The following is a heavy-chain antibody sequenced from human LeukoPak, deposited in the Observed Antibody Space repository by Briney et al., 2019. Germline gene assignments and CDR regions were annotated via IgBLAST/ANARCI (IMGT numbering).Heavy chain of an antibody. CDR2: IYHSGST. Sequence: SETLSLTCTVSGGSISSGGYSWSWIRQPPGKGLEWTGYIYHSGSTYYNPSLKSRVTISVDRSKNQFSLKLSSVTAADTAVYYCARVWVVLGGFDYWGQGTLVTVSS. CDR1: GGSISSGGYS. J-gene: IGHJ4*02. V-gene: IGHV4-30-2*01. CDR3: ARVWVVLGGFDY. D-gene: IGHD2-2*01.